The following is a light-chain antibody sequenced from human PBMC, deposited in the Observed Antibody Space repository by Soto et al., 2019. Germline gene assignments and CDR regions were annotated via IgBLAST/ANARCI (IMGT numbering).Light chain of an antibody. J-gene: IGKJ3*01. CDR3: QQYNSAPRRFA. CDR2: AAS. Sequence: DNQMTQSPSSLSASVGDRVTITCRTIQNIYTNLAWYQQKPGKVPKLLIYAASSLHEGVPSRFSGSGSGTEFTLTISSLQPEDVATYFCQQYNSAPRRFAFGPGTTVDLK. V-gene: IGKV1-27*01. CDR1: QNIYTN.